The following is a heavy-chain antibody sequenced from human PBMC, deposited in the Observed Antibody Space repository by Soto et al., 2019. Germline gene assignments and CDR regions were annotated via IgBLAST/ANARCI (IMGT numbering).Heavy chain of an antibody. J-gene: IGHJ4*02. V-gene: IGHV3-23*01. CDR3: AKDLLEHYDFWSGYPAFFDY. Sequence: GGSLRLSCAASGFTFSSYAMSWVRQAPGKGLEWVSAISGSGGSTYYADSVKGRFTISRDNSKNTLYLQMNSLRAEDTAVYYCAKDLLEHYDFWSGYPAFFDYWGQGTLVTVSS. CDR1: GFTFSSYA. D-gene: IGHD3-3*01. CDR2: ISGSGGST.